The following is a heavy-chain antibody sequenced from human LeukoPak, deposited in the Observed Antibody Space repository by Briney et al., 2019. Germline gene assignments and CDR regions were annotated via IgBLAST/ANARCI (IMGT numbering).Heavy chain of an antibody. Sequence: SETLSLTCTVSGYSISSGYYWGWIRQPPGKGLEWIGSIYHSGSTYYNPSLKSRVTTSVDTSKNQFSLKLSSVTAADTAVYYCARGRGVVAAWLDPWGQGTLVTVSS. D-gene: IGHD2-15*01. J-gene: IGHJ5*02. V-gene: IGHV4-38-2*02. CDR1: GYSISSGYY. CDR3: ARGRGVVAAWLDP. CDR2: IYHSGST.